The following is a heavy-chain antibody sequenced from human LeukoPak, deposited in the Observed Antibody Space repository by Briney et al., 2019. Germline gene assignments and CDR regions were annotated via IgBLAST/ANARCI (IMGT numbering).Heavy chain of an antibody. J-gene: IGHJ4*02. V-gene: IGHV1-18*04. D-gene: IGHD6-13*01. CDR2: ISAYNGNT. Sequence: ASVKVSCKGSGYTFTNYGITWVRQAPGQGLEWMGWISAYNGNTNYAQKFQGRVTMTTDTSTSTAYVELRSLTSDDTAVYYCARDGAAAGEFDYWGQGTLVTVSS. CDR1: GYTFTNYG. CDR3: ARDGAAAGEFDY.